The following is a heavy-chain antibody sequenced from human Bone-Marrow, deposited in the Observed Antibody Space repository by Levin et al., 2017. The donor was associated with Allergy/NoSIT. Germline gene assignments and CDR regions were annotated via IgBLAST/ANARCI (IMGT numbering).Heavy chain of an antibody. Sequence: SQTLSLTCAVYGGSFSGYYWSWIRQPPGKGLEWIGEINHSGSTNYNPSLKSRVTISVDTSKNQFSLKLSSVTAADTAVYYCARGFNWNYGAFDIWGQGTMVTVSS. D-gene: IGHD1-7*01. CDR3: ARGFNWNYGAFDI. CDR2: INHSGST. J-gene: IGHJ3*02. CDR1: GGSFSGYY. V-gene: IGHV4-34*01.